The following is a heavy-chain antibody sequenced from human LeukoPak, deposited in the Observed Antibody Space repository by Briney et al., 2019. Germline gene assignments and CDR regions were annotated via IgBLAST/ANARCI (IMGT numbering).Heavy chain of an antibody. CDR3: ARRRDLYSGSYYPFDY. V-gene: IGHV5-51*01. CDR1: GYSFTSYW. Sequence: GESLKISCKGSGYSFTSYWIGWVRQMPGKGLEWMGIIYPGDSDTRYSPSFQGQVTISADKSISAAYLQWSSLKASDTAMYYCARRRDLYSGSYYPFDYWGQGTLVTVSS. CDR2: IYPGDSDT. J-gene: IGHJ4*02. D-gene: IGHD1-26*01.